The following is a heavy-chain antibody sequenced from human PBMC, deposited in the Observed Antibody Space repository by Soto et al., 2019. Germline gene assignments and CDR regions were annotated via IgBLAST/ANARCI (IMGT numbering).Heavy chain of an antibody. CDR1: GYTFTSYA. J-gene: IGHJ4*02. Sequence: QVQLVQSGAEVKKPGASVKVSCKASGYTFTSYAMHWVRQAPGQRLEWMGWINAGNGNTKYSQKSQGRVTITRDTTASTAYMELSSLRSEDTAVYYCARADIVVVPAASFDYWGQGTLVTVSS. V-gene: IGHV1-3*01. CDR2: INAGNGNT. CDR3: ARADIVVVPAASFDY. D-gene: IGHD2-2*01.